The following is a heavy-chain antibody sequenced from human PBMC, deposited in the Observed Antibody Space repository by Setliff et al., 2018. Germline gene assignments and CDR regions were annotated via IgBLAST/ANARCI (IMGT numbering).Heavy chain of an antibody. V-gene: IGHV3-23*01. J-gene: IGHJ4*02. Sequence: SLRLSCAASGFTFSAAWMTWLRLGPGKGLEWVSMISGSAQTTYYADSVKGRFTISRDNSKNTVYLEMNSLRAEDTAVYYCAKRGPYCSGGTCHYYFDYWGQGTLVTVSS. CDR2: ISGSAQTT. CDR3: AKRGPYCSGGTCHYYFDY. CDR1: GFTFSAAW. D-gene: IGHD2-15*01.